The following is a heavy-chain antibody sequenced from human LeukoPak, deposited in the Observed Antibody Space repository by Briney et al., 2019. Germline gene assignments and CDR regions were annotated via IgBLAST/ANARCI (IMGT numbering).Heavy chain of an antibody. V-gene: IGHV4-59*01. CDR2: IYYSGST. CDR3: AREGSGWSGGYYYYYMDV. J-gene: IGHJ6*03. CDR1: GGSIRGYY. Sequence: SETLSLTCTVSGGSIRGYYWSWIRQPPGKGLEYIGYIYYSGSTNYNPSLKSRVTISVDTSKNQFSLKLSSVTAADTAVYYCAREGSGWSGGYYYYYMDVWGKGTTVTISS. D-gene: IGHD6-19*01.